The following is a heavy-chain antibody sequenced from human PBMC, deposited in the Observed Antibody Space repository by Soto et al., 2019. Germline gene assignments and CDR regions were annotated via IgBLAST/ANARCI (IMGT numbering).Heavy chain of an antibody. CDR2: ISPIYNAA. D-gene: IGHD2-21*01. CDR1: GGNFGDYV. Sequence: QVELKQSGAEVKRPGSSGRVSCEASGGNFGDYVVSWLRQAPGQGPEWMGGISPIYNAANYTRNFRGRLTITADKSTHTAYMELVSLRSEDTAIYYCARYWIAGTFYGAFDMWGQGTKV. V-gene: IGHV1-69*06. J-gene: IGHJ3*02. CDR3: ARYWIAGTFYGAFDM.